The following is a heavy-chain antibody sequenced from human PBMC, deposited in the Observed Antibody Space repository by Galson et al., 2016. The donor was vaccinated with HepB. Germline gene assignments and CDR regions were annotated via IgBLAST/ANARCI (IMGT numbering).Heavy chain of an antibody. CDR1: GYTFSNYY. D-gene: IGHD4/OR15-4a*01. J-gene: IGHJ3*01. CDR2: INPSGDTT. Sequence: SVKVSCKASGYTFSNYYMHWVRQAPAKGLEWMGIINPSGDTTMYAQKFQDRVTMTRDTSTATLFLELSSLGSGDTAVYYCARAGDKYSDDGFDFWGQGTLVTVS. CDR3: ARAGDKYSDDGFDF. V-gene: IGHV1-46*01.